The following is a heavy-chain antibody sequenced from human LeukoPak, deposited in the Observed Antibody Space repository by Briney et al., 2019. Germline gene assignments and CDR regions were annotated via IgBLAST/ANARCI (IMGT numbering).Heavy chain of an antibody. CDR3: AREAGTVVVPAAHDYYYYYMDA. CDR1: GGSISSYY. CDR2: IYTSGRT. D-gene: IGHD2-2*01. Sequence: SETLSLTCTVSGGSISSYYWSCIRQPAGKGLEGFGRIYTSGRTNYNPSIKSRVTMSVDTSKNQFSLKLSSVTAADTAVYYCAREAGTVVVPAAHDYYYYYMDAWGKGTTVTVSS. J-gene: IGHJ6*03. V-gene: IGHV4-4*07.